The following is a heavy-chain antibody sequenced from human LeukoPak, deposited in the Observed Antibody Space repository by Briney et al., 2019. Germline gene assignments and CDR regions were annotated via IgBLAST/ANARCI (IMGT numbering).Heavy chain of an antibody. D-gene: IGHD2-2*01. CDR3: ARDQGVVPASNGYDAFDI. Sequence: ASVKISCNASGYTFTSYYMHWVRQAPGQGLEWMGIINPSGGSTSYAQKFQGRVTMTRDTSTSTVYMELSSLRSEDTAVYYCARDQGVVPASNGYDAFDIWGQGTMVTVSS. V-gene: IGHV1-46*01. J-gene: IGHJ3*02. CDR1: GYTFTSYY. CDR2: INPSGGST.